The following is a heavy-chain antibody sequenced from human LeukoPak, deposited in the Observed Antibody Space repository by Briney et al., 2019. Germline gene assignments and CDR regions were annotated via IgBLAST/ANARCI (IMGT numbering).Heavy chain of an antibody. V-gene: IGHV3-21*01. J-gene: IGHJ6*03. CDR3: AREGGTFYYYYMDV. CDR2: ISSSSSYI. CDR1: GFTFSSYS. Sequence: GGSLRLSCAASGFTFSSYSMNWVCQAPGKGLEWVSSISSSSSYIYYADSVKGRFTISRDNAKNSLYLQMNSLRAEDTAVYYCAREGGTFYYYYMDVWGKGTTVTISS. D-gene: IGHD1-1*01.